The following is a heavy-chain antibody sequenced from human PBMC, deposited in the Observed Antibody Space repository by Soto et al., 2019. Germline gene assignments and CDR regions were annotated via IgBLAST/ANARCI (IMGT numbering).Heavy chain of an antibody. CDR2: IYYRGNT. Sequence: SETLYLTCTVSGASLSSGGHYWGWIRQPPGKGLEWIGSIYYRGNTYYNPSLMSRVTISVDTSKNQFSLKLNPVTAADTAVYYCTRHKDTSSRYLLPDCWGQGSLVTVSS. D-gene: IGHD6-13*01. CDR3: TRHKDTSSRYLLPDC. CDR1: GASLSSGGHY. V-gene: IGHV4-39*01. J-gene: IGHJ4*02.